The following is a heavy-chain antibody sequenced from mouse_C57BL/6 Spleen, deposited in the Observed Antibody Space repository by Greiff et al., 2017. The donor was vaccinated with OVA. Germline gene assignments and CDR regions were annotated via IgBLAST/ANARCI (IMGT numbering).Heavy chain of an antibody. CDR1: GYIFTGYW. V-gene: IGHV1-9*01. J-gene: IGHJ2*01. Sequence: QVQLQLSGAELMKPGASAKLSCKATGYIFTGYWIVSVKQRPGHGLEWIGEFLPGSGSTNYNDNVKGKATFTADKATNTAYMQLSSLTSEDTAIYYCTRLNDEDYYFDYWGQGTTLTVSS. CDR2: FLPGSGST. CDR3: TRLNDEDYYFDY. D-gene: IGHD2-12*01.